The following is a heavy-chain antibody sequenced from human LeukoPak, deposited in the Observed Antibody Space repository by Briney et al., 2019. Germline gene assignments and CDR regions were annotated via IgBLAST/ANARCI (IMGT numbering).Heavy chain of an antibody. CDR3: ARGLIRRYCSGGSCYSVISYYMDV. J-gene: IGHJ6*03. D-gene: IGHD2-15*01. V-gene: IGHV1-8*03. CDR1: GYTFTSYD. CDR2: MNPNSGNT. Sequence: GASVKVSCKASGYTFTSYDINWVRQATGQGLEWMGWMNPNSGNTGYAQKFQGRVTITRNTSISTAYMELSSLRSEDTAVYYCARGLIRRYCSGGSCYSVISYYMDVWGKGTTVTVSS.